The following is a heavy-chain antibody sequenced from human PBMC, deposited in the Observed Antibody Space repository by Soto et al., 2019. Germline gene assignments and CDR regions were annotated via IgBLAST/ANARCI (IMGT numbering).Heavy chain of an antibody. CDR1: GFTFSSYG. CDR2: ISYDGSNK. CDR3: AKALERNYFDY. J-gene: IGHJ4*02. D-gene: IGHD1-1*01. V-gene: IGHV3-30*18. Sequence: QVQLVESGGGVVQPGRSLRLSCAASGFTFSSYGMHWVRQAPGKGLEWVAVISYDGSNKYYADSVKGRFTISRDNSKNTPYLQMNSLRAEDTAVYYCAKALERNYFDYWGQGTLVTVSS.